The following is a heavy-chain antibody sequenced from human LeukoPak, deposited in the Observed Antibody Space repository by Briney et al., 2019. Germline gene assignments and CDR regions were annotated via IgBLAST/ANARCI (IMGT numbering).Heavy chain of an antibody. D-gene: IGHD3-10*01. V-gene: IGHV4-39*07. Sequence: SETLSLTCTVSGGSISSSSYYWGWIRQPPGKGLEWIGSIYYSGSTNYNPSLKSRVTISVDTSKNQFSLKLSSVTAADTAVYYCARVNYYGSGSQMPPNPFVYWGQGTLVTVSS. CDR1: GGSISSSSYY. CDR3: ARVNYYGSGSQMPPNPFVY. J-gene: IGHJ4*02. CDR2: IYYSGST.